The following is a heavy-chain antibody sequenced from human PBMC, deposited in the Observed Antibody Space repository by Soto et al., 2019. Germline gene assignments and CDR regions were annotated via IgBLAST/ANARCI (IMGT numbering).Heavy chain of an antibody. J-gene: IGHJ4*02. CDR2: ISDDGRNK. CDR1: GFAFSSFP. Sequence: QVQLVESGGGVVQPGRSLRLSCAASGFAFSSFPMHWVRQAPSKGLDWVAVISDDGRNKYYPDSVKGRFTIPRDNSKNTLSLEMNSLRAEDTAVYYCARDSLFCSSATCYSFLEHWGLGTLVTVSS. V-gene: IGHV3-30*04. D-gene: IGHD2-2*01. CDR3: ARDSLFCSSATCYSFLEH.